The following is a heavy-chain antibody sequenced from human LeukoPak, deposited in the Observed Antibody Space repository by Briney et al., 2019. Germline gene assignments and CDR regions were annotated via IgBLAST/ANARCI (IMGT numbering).Heavy chain of an antibody. D-gene: IGHD3-22*01. V-gene: IGHV3-21*01. CDR2: ISVRSNYR. J-gene: IGHJ4*02. Sequence: GGSLRLSCAASGYTFSDFSVNWVRQAPGKGLEWVSSISVRSNYRYYADSVRGRFTISRDDARDSLFLQMNSLRADDTAVYFCVRLRRNSDGSGYYYYYDYWGQGTLVTVSS. CDR3: VRLRRNSDGSGYYYYYDY. CDR1: GYTFSDFS.